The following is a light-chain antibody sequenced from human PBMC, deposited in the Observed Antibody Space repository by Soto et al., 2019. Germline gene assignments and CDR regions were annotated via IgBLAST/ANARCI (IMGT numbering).Light chain of an antibody. J-gene: IGKJ5*01. Sequence: EIVLTQSPGTLSLSPVERATLSCMASQSVSNYYLAWYQQKPGQAPRLLIYDASSRATGIPDRFSGSGSGTDFTLTISSLEPEDFAVYYCQQRSNWPVTFGQGTRLEIK. CDR1: QSVSNYY. CDR3: QQRSNWPVT. CDR2: DAS. V-gene: IGKV3D-20*02.